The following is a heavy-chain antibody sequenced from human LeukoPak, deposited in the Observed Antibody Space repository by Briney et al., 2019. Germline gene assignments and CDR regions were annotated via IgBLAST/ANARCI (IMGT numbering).Heavy chain of an antibody. V-gene: IGHV3-21*01. Sequence: KSGGSLRLSCAASGFTFSSYSMNWVRQAPGKGLKWVSSISSSSSYIYYADSVKGRFTISRDNAKNSLYLQMNSLRTEDTAVYYCARLFASGAPFDYWGQGTLVTVSS. CDR3: ARLFASGAPFDY. J-gene: IGHJ4*02. CDR1: GFTFSSYS. CDR2: ISSSSSYI. D-gene: IGHD1-26*01.